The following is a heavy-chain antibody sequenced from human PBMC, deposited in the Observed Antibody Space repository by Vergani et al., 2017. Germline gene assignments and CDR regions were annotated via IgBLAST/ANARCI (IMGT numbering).Heavy chain of an antibody. CDR3: VSSYHSACTYYNPSRKSRVTISVDPSKNQFSLKLSSVTAADTAVYYCARHTPYGSGSYFYYYYGMDV. CDR2: IYHRGST. J-gene: IGHJ6*02. V-gene: IGHV4-38-2*01. D-gene: IGHD3-22*01. CDR1: GYSISSGYY. Sequence: QVQLQESGPGLVQPSETLSLTCAVSGYSISSGYYWGWIRQPPGKGLEWIGSIYHRGSTYYNTSLKSRVTLSVDTSQKPFSLKISQVHAASTASDCCVSSYHSACTYYNPSRKSRVTISVDPSKNQFSLKLSSVTAADTAVYYCARHTPYGSGSYFYYYYGMDVWGQGTTVTVSS.